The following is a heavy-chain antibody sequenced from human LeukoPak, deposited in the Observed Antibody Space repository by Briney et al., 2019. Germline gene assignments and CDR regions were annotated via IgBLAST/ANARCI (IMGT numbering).Heavy chain of an antibody. CDR1: GFTVSSNY. D-gene: IGHD5-12*01. Sequence: GGSLRLSCAASGFTVSSNYMSWVRQAPGKGPEWVSVIYSGGSTYYADSVKGRFTISRDNSKNTLYLQMNSLRAEDTAVYYCARDWVVATYYYYGMDVWGQGTTVTVSS. CDR2: IYSGGST. J-gene: IGHJ6*02. V-gene: IGHV3-66*01. CDR3: ARDWVVATYYYYGMDV.